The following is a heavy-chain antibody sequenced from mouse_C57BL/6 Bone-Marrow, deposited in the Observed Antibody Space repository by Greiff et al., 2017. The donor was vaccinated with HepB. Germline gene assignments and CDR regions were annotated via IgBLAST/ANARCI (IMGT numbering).Heavy chain of an antibody. V-gene: IGHV1-80*01. CDR2: IYPGDGDT. CDR1: GYAFSSYW. D-gene: IGHD2-2*01. CDR3: ARDYGYDTFYYAMYY. Sequence: QVQLKESGAELVKPGASVKISCKASGYAFSSYWMNWVKQRPGKGLEWIGQIYPGDGDTNYNGKFKGKATLTADKSSSTAYMQLSSLTSEDSAVYFCARDYGYDTFYYAMYYWGQGTSVTVSS. J-gene: IGHJ4*01.